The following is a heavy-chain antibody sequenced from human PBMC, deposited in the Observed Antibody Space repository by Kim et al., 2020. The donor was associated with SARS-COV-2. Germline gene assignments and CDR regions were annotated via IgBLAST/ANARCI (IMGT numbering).Heavy chain of an antibody. CDR1: GFTFSDYA. CDR2: LGGSGGST. Sequence: GGSLRLSCAASGFTFSDYAMSWVRQAPGKGLEWVSSLGGSGGSTYYADSVKGRFTISRDNSKNTLYLQMNSLTGDDTALYYCVRGGWGSRFDFWGQGTL. J-gene: IGHJ4*02. D-gene: IGHD3-16*01. V-gene: IGHV3-23*01. CDR3: VRGGWGSRFDF.